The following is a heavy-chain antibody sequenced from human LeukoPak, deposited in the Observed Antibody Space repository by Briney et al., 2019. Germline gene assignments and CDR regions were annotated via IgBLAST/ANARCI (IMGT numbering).Heavy chain of an antibody. CDR2: ISGSGGST. Sequence: GGSLRLSCAASGFTFSSYAISWVRQAPGKGLEWVSAISGSGGSTYYADSVKGRFTISTYNSKNTLYLQMNSLSAEETAVYYCAKGARTIFGVVIGGRNNWFDPWGQGTMVTVSS. V-gene: IGHV3-23*01. CDR1: GFTFSSYA. CDR3: AKGARTIFGVVIGGRNNWFDP. D-gene: IGHD3-3*01. J-gene: IGHJ5*02.